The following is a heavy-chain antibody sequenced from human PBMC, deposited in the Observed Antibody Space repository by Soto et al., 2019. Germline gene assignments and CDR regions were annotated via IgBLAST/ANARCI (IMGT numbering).Heavy chain of an antibody. CDR3: ARAPYSGYDLTLFFDY. V-gene: IGHV3-7*03. CDR2: IKQDGSAK. D-gene: IGHD5-12*01. J-gene: IGHJ4*02. Sequence: PGGSLRLSCAASGFTFSNYWMSWVRQAPGKGLEWVANIKQDGSAKYYVDSVKGRFTVSRDNVKNSLHLQMNSLRAEDTAVYYCARAPYSGYDLTLFFDYWGQGTLVTVSS. CDR1: GFTFSNYW.